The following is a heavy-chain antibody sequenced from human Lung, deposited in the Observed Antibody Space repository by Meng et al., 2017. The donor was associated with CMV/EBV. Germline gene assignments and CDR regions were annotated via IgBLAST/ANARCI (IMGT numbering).Heavy chain of an antibody. CDR3: ARDVGYCSDGSCSDY. CDR1: GGSVISGSYY. Sequence: SETLSFXCSVSGGSVISGSYYWSWIRQSPGKGLQWIEYIHNIESTKYNPSLKSRVTISVDTPKNQFSLRLRFVTAADKAVYYWARDVGYCSDGSCSDYWGQGXMVTVSS. J-gene: IGHJ4*02. D-gene: IGHD2-15*01. V-gene: IGHV4-61*01. CDR2: IHNIEST.